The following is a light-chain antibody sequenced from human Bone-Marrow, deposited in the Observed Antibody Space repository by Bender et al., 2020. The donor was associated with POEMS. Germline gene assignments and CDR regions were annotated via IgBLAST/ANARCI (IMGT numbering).Light chain of an antibody. Sequence: HSALTQPPSASGSPGQSVTISCTGTNNDFGSYKFVSWYQQHPGRAPKLMIYEVSKRPSGISNRFSGSKSDNTASLTISGLQAEDEAHYYCCSYGGSSTWVFGGGTKVTVL. CDR3: CSYGGSSTWV. CDR1: NNDFGSYKF. V-gene: IGLV2-23*02. J-gene: IGLJ3*02. CDR2: EVS.